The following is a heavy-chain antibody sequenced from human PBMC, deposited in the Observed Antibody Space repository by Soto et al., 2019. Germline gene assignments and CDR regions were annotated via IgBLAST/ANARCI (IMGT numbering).Heavy chain of an antibody. CDR3: AKDEVVVKIFDY. CDR2: ISGSGGST. J-gene: IGHJ4*02. V-gene: IGHV3-23*01. Sequence: GGSLRLSCAASGFTFSSYAMSWVRQAPGKGLEWVSAISGSGGSTNYADSVKGRFTISRDNSKNTLYLQMNSLRAEDTAVYYCAKDEVVVKIFDYWGQGTLVTVSS. D-gene: IGHD2-15*01. CDR1: GFTFSSYA.